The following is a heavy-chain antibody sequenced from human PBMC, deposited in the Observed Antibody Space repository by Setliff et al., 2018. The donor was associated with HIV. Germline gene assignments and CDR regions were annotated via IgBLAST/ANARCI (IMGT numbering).Heavy chain of an antibody. Sequence: SETLSLTCTVSGGSISSGDYYWSWIRQSPGKGLEWIGSIYYSETTNNNPSLKSRVTISVDTSKNQFSLKLTSVTAADTAVYYCARGVYSSGWYLLTRLDPWGQGVLVTVS. V-gene: IGHV4-61*08. CDR2: IYYSETT. J-gene: IGHJ5*02. CDR1: GGSISSGDYY. D-gene: IGHD6-19*01. CDR3: ARGVYSSGWYLLTRLDP.